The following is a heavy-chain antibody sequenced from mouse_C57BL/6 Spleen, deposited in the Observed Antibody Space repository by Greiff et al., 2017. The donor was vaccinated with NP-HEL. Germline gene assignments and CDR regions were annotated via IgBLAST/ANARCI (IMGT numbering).Heavy chain of an antibody. D-gene: IGHD2-10*02. CDR3: ARSGYAFPYFDY. Sequence: VQLQQPGAELVKPGASVKLSCKASGYTFTSYWMHWVKQRPGQGLEWIGMIHPNSGSTNYNEKFKSKATLTVDKSSSTAYMQLSSLTSEDSAVYYCARSGYAFPYFDYWGQGTTLTVSS. CDR2: IHPNSGST. V-gene: IGHV1-64*01. J-gene: IGHJ2*01. CDR1: GYTFTSYW.